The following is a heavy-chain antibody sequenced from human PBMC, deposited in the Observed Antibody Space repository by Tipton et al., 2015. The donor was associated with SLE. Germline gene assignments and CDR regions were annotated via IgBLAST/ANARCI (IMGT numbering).Heavy chain of an antibody. J-gene: IGHJ4*02. CDR2: ISGTGRAT. CDR1: GFTFSSYA. D-gene: IGHD6-19*01. CDR3: ARERLGQWLAFDY. V-gene: IGHV3-23*01. Sequence: SLRLSCAASGFTFSSYAMTWVRQAPGKGLEWVSGISGTGRATYYADSVKGRFTISRDNSKNTLYLQMNSLRVEDTAVYYCARERLGQWLAFDYWGQGTLVTVSS.